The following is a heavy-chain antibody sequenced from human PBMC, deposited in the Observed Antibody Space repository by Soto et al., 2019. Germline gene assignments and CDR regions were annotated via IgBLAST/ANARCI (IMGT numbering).Heavy chain of an antibody. Sequence: SETLSLTCVVYCGSFSAYYYSWIRQPPGKGLEWIGEINHSGSTNYNPSLKSRVTISIDTSRSQFSLKLSSVTAADTAVYYCARGSTYYYHSRSYGMDVWGQWNTVT. CDR1: CGSFSAYY. J-gene: IGHJ6*02. D-gene: IGHD3-22*01. CDR2: INHSGST. V-gene: IGHV4-34*01. CDR3: ARGSTYYYHSRSYGMDV.